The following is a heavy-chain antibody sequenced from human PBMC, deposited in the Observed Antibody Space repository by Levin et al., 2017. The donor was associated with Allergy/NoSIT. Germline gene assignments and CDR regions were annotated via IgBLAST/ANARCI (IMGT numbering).Heavy chain of an antibody. CDR3: ASRYDLWSGYYFS. D-gene: IGHD3-3*01. Sequence: GSLRLSCTVSGGSISSYYWSWIRQPPGKGLEWIGYIYYSGSTNYNPSLKSRVTISVDTSKNQFSLKLSSVTAADTAVYYCASRYDLWSGYYFSWGQGTLVTVSS. V-gene: IGHV4-59*01. CDR2: IYYSGST. J-gene: IGHJ5*02. CDR1: GGSISSYY.